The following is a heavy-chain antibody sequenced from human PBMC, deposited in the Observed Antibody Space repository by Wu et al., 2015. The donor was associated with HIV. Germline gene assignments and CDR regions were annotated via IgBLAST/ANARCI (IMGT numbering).Heavy chain of an antibody. Sequence: QVQLVQSGAEVKKPGASVKVSCKASGYTFTSYDINWVRQATGQGLEWMGWMNPNSGNTGYAQKFQGRVTMTRNTSISTAYMELSSLRSEDTAVYYCARVMDCSSTSCYTNYYGSGSYYPNYGMDVWGQGTTVTVSS. CDR3: ARVMDCSSTSCYTNYYGSGSYYPNYGMDV. CDR2: MNPNSGNT. V-gene: IGHV1-8*01. CDR1: GYTFTSYD. J-gene: IGHJ6*02. D-gene: IGHD3-10*01.